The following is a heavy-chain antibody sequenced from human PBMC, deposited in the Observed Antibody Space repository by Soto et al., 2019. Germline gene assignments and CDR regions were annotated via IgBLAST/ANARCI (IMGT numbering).Heavy chain of an antibody. CDR3: ARDRLDGVIFGNIGYYYYGMDV. J-gene: IGHJ6*02. D-gene: IGHD3-10*02. Sequence: QVQLQESGPGLVKPSQTLSLTCTVSGGSISSGGYYWSWIRQHPGTGLEWIGYIYYSGSTYYNPSLKSRVTISVDTSKNQFSLKLSSVTAADTAVYYCARDRLDGVIFGNIGYYYYGMDVWGQGTTVTVSS. CDR1: GGSISSGGYY. CDR2: IYYSGST. V-gene: IGHV4-31*03.